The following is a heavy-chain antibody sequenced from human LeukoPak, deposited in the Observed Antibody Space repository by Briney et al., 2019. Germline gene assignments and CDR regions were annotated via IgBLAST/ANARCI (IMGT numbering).Heavy chain of an antibody. CDR3: AKGLWDDSSGYVVGAFDF. V-gene: IGHV3-9*01. CDR2: ISWNSDNI. J-gene: IGHJ3*01. CDR1: GFTFDDYA. Sequence: GGSLRLSCAASGFTFDDYAMHWVRQAPGKGLEWVSGISWNSDNIDYADSVKGRFTISRDNAKNSLYLQMNSLRVEDTALYYCAKGLWDDSSGYVVGAFDFWGQGTMVTVSS. D-gene: IGHD3-22*01.